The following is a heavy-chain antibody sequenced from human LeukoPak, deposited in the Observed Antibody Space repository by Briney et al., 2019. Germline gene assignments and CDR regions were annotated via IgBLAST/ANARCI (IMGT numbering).Heavy chain of an antibody. D-gene: IGHD3-3*01. CDR2: ISSSSSYI. V-gene: IGHV3-21*01. Sequence: GGSLRLSCAASGFTFSSYSMNWVRQAPGKGLEWVSSISSSSSYIYYADSVKGRFTISRDNAKNSLYLQMNSLRAEDTAVYYCARDQGYYSPPADYWGQGTLVTVSS. J-gene: IGHJ4*02. CDR1: GFTFSSYS. CDR3: ARDQGYYSPPADY.